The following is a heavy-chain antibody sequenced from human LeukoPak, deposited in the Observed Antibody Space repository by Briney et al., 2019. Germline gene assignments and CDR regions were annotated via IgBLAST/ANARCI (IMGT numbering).Heavy chain of an antibody. V-gene: IGHV3-23*01. D-gene: IGHD1-26*01. CDR2: ISGGTGST. J-gene: IGHJ4*02. CDR3: AKGPVSAIVGATTLDY. CDR1: RFTFINHA. Sequence: PGGSLRLSSAPPRFTFINHAMKWVRQAPGKGLEWVSLISGGTGSTYYADSVKGRFSLSRDNSKNTVYLQMNSLRVEDTAVYYCAKGPVSAIVGATTLDYWGQGTLVTVSS.